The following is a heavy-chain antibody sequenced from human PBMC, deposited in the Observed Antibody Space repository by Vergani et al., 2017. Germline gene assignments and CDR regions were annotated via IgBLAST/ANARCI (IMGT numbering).Heavy chain of an antibody. D-gene: IGHD6-19*01. CDR2: INHSGST. Sequence: QVQLQQWGAGLLKPSETLSLTCAVYGGSFSGYYWSWIRQPPGKGLEWSGEINHSGSTNYNPSLKSRVTISVDTSKNQFALKLSAVTAAGTAVYYCERALLYLGDLNSAVFIAVAGDGSWFDPWGQGTLVTVSS. CDR1: GGSFSGYY. V-gene: IGHV4-34*01. CDR3: ERALLYLGDLNSAVFIAVAGDGSWFDP. J-gene: IGHJ5*02.